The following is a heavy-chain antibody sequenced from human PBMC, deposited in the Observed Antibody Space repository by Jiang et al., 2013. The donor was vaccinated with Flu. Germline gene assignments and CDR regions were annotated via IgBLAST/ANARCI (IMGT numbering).Heavy chain of an antibody. CDR2: IRSKAYGGTT. V-gene: IGHV3-49*04. CDR3: TSYYYYDLGTAPYYFDY. Sequence: VQLVESGGGLVQPGRSLRLSCTASGFTFGDYAMSWVRQAPGKGLEWVGFIRSKAYGGTTEYAASVKGRFTISRDDSKSIAYLQMNSLKTEDTAVYYCTSYYYYDLGTAPYYFDYWGQGTPVTVSS. J-gene: IGHJ4*02. CDR1: GFTFGDYA. D-gene: IGHD3-22*01.